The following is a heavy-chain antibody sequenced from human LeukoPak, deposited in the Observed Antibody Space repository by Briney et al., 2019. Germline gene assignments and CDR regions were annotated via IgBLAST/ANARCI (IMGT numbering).Heavy chain of an antibody. CDR1: GFTVSSSY. CDR3: ARGGGNFEF. J-gene: IGHJ4*02. Sequence: PGGSLRLSCAASGFTVSSSYMSWVRQAPGKGLEWVANIKQDGSERYYVDSVKGRFTISRDNAKNSLYLQMISLRAEDTAVYYCARGGGNFEFWGQGTLVTVSS. CDR2: IKQDGSER. D-gene: IGHD2-15*01. V-gene: IGHV3-7*04.